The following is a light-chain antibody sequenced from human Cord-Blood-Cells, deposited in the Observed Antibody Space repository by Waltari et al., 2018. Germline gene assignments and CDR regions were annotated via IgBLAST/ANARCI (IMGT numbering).Light chain of an antibody. V-gene: IGLV2-14*01. Sequence: QSALTQPASVSGSPGQSITISCTGTSSDVGGYNYVSWYQQHPGKAPKLMIYDVSKRPSAVSHRFSCPTSGNTASLTISGLQAEDEADYYCCSYTSSSTLVFGGGTKLTVL. J-gene: IGLJ2*01. CDR1: SSDVGGYNY. CDR2: DVS. CDR3: CSYTSSSTLV.